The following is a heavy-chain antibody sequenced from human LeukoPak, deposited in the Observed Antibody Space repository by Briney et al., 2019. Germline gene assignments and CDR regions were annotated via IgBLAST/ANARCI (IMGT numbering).Heavy chain of an antibody. CDR3: ARALSWFDP. D-gene: IGHD3-16*01. CDR2: IYYSGST. Sequence: SETLSLTCTVSGGSISSYYWSWIRQPPGKGLEWIGYIYYSGSTNYNPSLKSRVTISVDTSKNQFSLKLSSVTAADTAVYYCARALSWFDPWGQGTLVTVSS. V-gene: IGHV4-59*01. CDR1: GGSISSYY. J-gene: IGHJ5*02.